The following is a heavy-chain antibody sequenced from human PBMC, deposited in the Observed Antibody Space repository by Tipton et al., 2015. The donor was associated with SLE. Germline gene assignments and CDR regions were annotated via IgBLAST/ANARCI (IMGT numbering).Heavy chain of an antibody. Sequence: TLSLTCTVSDDSFSTYYWSWIRQPPGGGLEWIGYIYYSGSTNYNPSLKSRVTISVDTSKNQFSLKLSSVTAADTAVYYCARGDTIPSGWFDPWGQGTLVTVSS. CDR3: ARGDTIPSGWFDP. V-gene: IGHV4-59*01. CDR1: DDSFSTYY. CDR2: IYYSGST. J-gene: IGHJ5*02. D-gene: IGHD3-3*01.